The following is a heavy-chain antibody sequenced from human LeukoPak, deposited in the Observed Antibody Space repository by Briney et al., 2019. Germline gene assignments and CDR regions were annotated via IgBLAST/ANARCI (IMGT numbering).Heavy chain of an antibody. CDR1: GGTFSSYA. V-gene: IGHV1-18*01. J-gene: IGHJ4*02. D-gene: IGHD1-26*01. CDR2: ISAYNGNT. CDR3: ARDNTRGSYSIDY. Sequence: ASVKVSCKASGGTFSSYAISWVRQAPGQGLEWMGWISAYNGNTNYAQKLQGRVTMTTDTSTSTAYMELRSLRSDDTAVYYCARDNTRGSYSIDYWGQGTLVTVSS.